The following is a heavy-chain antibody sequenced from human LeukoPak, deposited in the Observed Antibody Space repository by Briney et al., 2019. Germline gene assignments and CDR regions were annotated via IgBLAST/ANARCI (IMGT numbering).Heavy chain of an antibody. D-gene: IGHD5-18*01. CDR1: GFSFRSFA. CDR2: TSDNGAST. J-gene: IGHJ4*02. Sequence: GGSLRLSCAASGFSFRSFAMHWVRQAPGKGLEYISATSDNGASTYYAKSVKGRFTISRDNSQNTLWLQMGSLRAEDMAVYYCARDNGYSYGPVDYWGQGTLVTVSS. CDR3: ARDNGYSYGPVDY. V-gene: IGHV3-64*01.